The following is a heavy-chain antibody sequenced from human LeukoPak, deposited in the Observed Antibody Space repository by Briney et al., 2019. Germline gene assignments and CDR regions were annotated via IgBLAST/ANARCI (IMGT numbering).Heavy chain of an antibody. Sequence: SETLSLTCTVSGCSISSYYWNWIRQPPGKGLEWIGNIYYSGSTNYNPSLNSRVTISVYTSKNQFSLKLSSVTAADTALYYCARLLPSQSDAFDIWGQGTMVTVSS. CDR2: IYYSGST. CDR1: GCSISSYY. V-gene: IGHV4-59*01. D-gene: IGHD2-15*01. CDR3: ARLLPSQSDAFDI. J-gene: IGHJ3*02.